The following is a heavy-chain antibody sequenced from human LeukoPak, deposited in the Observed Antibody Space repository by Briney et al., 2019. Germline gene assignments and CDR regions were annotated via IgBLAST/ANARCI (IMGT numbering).Heavy chain of an antibody. CDR2: INPNSGGT. V-gene: IGHV1-2*06. D-gene: IGHD6-13*01. J-gene: IGHJ4*02. CDR1: GYTFTGYY. CDR3: AREPASHSSSWYSGDY. Sequence: ASVKVSCKASGYTFTGYYMHWVRQAPGQGLEWMGRINPNSGGTNYAQKFQGRVTMTRDTSISTAYMELSRLRSDDTAVYYCAREPASHSSSWYSGDYWGQGTLVTVSS.